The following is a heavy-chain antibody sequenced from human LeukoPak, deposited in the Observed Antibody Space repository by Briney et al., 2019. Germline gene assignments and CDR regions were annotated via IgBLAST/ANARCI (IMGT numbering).Heavy chain of an antibody. D-gene: IGHD3-3*01. Sequence: PSETLSLTCTVSGGSISSYYWSWIRQSPGKGLQWIGYIYYSGSTNYNPSLKSRVTISVDTSKNQFSLKLSSVTAADTAVYYCARGITIFGVVSSAFDIWGQGTEVTVSS. V-gene: IGHV4-59*08. CDR1: GGSISSYY. J-gene: IGHJ3*02. CDR3: ARGITIFGVVSSAFDI. CDR2: IYYSGST.